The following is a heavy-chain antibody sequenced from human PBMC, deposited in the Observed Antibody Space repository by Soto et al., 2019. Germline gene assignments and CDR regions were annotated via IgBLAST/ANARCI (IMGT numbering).Heavy chain of an antibody. V-gene: IGHV4-34*01. J-gene: IGHJ6*02. CDR3: ARAVWFGELLVPSYYYYGMDV. CDR2: INHSGST. D-gene: IGHD3-10*01. Sequence: SETLSLTCAVYGGSFSGYYWSWIRQPPGKGLEWIGEINHSGSTNYNPSLKSRVTISVDTSKNQFSLKLSSVTAADTAVYYCARAVWFGELLVPSYYYYGMDVWGQGTTVTVS. CDR1: GGSFSGYY.